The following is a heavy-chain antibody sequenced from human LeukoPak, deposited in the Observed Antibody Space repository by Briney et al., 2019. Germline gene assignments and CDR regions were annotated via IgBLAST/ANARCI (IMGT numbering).Heavy chain of an antibody. D-gene: IGHD6-19*01. V-gene: IGHV3-48*04. CDR2: ISSSSSTI. Sequence: GGSLRLSCAASGFTFSSYSMNWVRQAPGKGLEWVSYISSSSSTIYYADSVKGRFTISRDNAKNSLYLQMNSLRAEDTAVYYCAKEQGGSSGWYSLVRYYFDYWGQGTLVTVSS. CDR3: AKEQGGSSGWYSLVRYYFDY. J-gene: IGHJ4*02. CDR1: GFTFSSYS.